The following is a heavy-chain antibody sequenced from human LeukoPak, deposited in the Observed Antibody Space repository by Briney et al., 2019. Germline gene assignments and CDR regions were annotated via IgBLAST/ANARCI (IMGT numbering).Heavy chain of an antibody. D-gene: IGHD1-26*01. CDR1: GFTFSSYE. V-gene: IGHV3-48*03. J-gene: IGHJ4*02. Sequence: PGGSLRLSCAASGFTFSSYEMNWVRQAPGKGLEWVSYISSSGSTIYYADSVKGRFTISRDNAKNSLYLQMTSLRADDTAVYYCARVGWAVGAPIFDYWGQGTLVTVSS. CDR2: ISSSGSTI. CDR3: ARVGWAVGAPIFDY.